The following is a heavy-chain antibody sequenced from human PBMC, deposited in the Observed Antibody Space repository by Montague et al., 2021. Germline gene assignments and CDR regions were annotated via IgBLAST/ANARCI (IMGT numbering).Heavy chain of an antibody. V-gene: IGHV4-39*07. Sequence: SETLSLTCTVSGASITSNIYYWGWTRQSPGKGLEWIGGIYYSGNSFYQPSLKSRITMAVDTSKNQFSLKLGSVTAADTAIYYCARVFSSWYVGWFDPWGQGTLVTVSS. CDR2: IYYSGNS. J-gene: IGHJ5*02. CDR3: ARVFSSWYVGWFDP. CDR1: GASITSNIYY. D-gene: IGHD6-13*01.